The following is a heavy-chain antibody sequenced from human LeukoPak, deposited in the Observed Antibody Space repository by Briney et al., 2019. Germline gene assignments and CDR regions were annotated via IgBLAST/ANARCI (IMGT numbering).Heavy chain of an antibody. CDR3: ARGTFGGVPYYYYHMDV. CDR1: GGTFSSDA. D-gene: IGHD3-16*01. V-gene: IGHV1-69*13. Sequence: SVKVSCKASGGTFSSDAISWVREAPGQGLGWMGGIIPIFGTANYAQKFQGRATITADESTSTDYMELSSLRSEDTAVYYCARGTFGGVPYYYYHMDVWGKGTTVTISS. CDR2: IIPIFGTA. J-gene: IGHJ6*03.